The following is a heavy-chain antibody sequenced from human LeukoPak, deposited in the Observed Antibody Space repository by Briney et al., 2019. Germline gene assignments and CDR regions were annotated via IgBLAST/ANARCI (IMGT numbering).Heavy chain of an antibody. Sequence: SVKVSCKASGGTFSSYAISWVRQAPGQGLEWMGGIIPIFGTANYAQKFQGRVTITTDESTSTAYMELSSLRSEDTAVYYCARGARSGYDSPVDYWGKGTLVTVSS. J-gene: IGHJ4*02. CDR2: IIPIFGTA. CDR3: ARGARSGYDSPVDY. CDR1: GGTFSSYA. V-gene: IGHV1-69*05. D-gene: IGHD5-12*01.